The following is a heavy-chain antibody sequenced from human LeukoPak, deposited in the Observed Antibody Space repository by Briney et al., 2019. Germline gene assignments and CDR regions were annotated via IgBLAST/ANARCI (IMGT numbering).Heavy chain of an antibody. CDR3: AKDTYYYDSYGYNGVFEY. D-gene: IGHD3-22*01. Sequence: GGSLRLSCEASGFTFTSYAMSWVRQAPGKGLEWVSAVSGSAENTYYADSVKGRFTNSRDSAKNTLYLQMNSLRAEDTAVYFCAKDTYYYDSYGYNGVFEYWGQGSLLTVSS. CDR2: VSGSAENT. V-gene: IGHV3-23*01. CDR1: GFTFTSYA. J-gene: IGHJ4*02.